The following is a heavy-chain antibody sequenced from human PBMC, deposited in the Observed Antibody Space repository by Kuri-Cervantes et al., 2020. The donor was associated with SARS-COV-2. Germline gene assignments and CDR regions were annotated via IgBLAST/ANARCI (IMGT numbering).Heavy chain of an antibody. CDR3: AGELYKTGRIDY. CDR1: GGSISSYY. J-gene: IGHJ4*02. V-gene: IGHV4-4*07. CDR2: IYTSGST. D-gene: IGHD7-27*01. Sequence: SETLSLTCTVSGGSISSYYWSWIRQPAGKGLEWIGRIYTSGSTNYNPSLKSRVTISVDTSKNQFSLKLSSVTATDTAVYYCAGELYKTGRIDYWGQGTLVTVSS.